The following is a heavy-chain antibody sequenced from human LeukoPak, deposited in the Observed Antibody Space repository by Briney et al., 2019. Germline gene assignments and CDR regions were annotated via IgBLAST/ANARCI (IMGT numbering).Heavy chain of an antibody. CDR3: ARGPAFYGGNSGRYFDY. J-gene: IGHJ4*02. D-gene: IGHD4-23*01. CDR2: IYYSGST. V-gene: IGHV4-39*07. CDR1: GGSISTNDYY. Sequence: SETLSLTCSVSGGSISTNDYYWDWIRQPPGMGLEYIGSIYYSGSTYYNPSLKSRVTISVDTSKNQFSLKLSSVTAADTAVYYCARGPAFYGGNSGRYFDYWGQGTLVTVSS.